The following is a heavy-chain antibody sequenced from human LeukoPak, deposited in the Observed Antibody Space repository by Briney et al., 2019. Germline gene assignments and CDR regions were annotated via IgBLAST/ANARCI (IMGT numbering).Heavy chain of an antibody. CDR1: GYTFTGYY. J-gene: IGHJ5*02. V-gene: IGHV1-2*02. D-gene: IGHD3-10*01. CDR2: INPNSGGT. Sequence: ASVKVSCKASGYTFTGYYMHWVRQAPGQGLEWMGWINPNSGGTNYAQKFQGRVTMTRDTSISTAYMELSRLRSDDTAGYYCAREYPSFTMVRGVSWFDPWGQGTLVTVSS. CDR3: AREYPSFTMVRGVSWFDP.